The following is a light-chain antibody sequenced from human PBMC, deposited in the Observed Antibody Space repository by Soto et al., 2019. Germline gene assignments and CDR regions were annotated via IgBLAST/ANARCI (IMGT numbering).Light chain of an antibody. CDR3: SSYTSSFTPYV. Sequence: QSALTQPASVSGSPGQSITISCTGTSSDVGTYTLVSWYQQHPGKAPKLLIYEVSNRPSGVSNRFSGSKSGNTASLTISGLQAEDEADYYCSSYTSSFTPYVFGSGTKLTV. J-gene: IGLJ1*01. CDR1: SSDVGTYTL. V-gene: IGLV2-14*02. CDR2: EVS.